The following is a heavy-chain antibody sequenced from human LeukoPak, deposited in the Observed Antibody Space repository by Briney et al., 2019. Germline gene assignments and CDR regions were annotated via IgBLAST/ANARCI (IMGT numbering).Heavy chain of an antibody. J-gene: IGHJ4*02. CDR1: GGSISSYY. D-gene: IGHD2-15*01. CDR3: ARGVEVVDY. V-gene: IGHV4-59*01. Sequence: SETLSLTCTVSGGSISSYYWSWIRQPPGKGLEWIGYVYYRGSTKYNPSLKSRVTISLDTSKNQFSLKVTSVTAADTAVYYCARGVEVVDYWGQGILVTVSS. CDR2: VYYRGST.